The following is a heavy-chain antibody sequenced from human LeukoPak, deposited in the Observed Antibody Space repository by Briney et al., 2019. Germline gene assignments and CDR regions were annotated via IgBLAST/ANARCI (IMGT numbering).Heavy chain of an antibody. D-gene: IGHD1-26*01. Sequence: LAGGSLRLSCAASGFTFSSYGMHWVRQAPGKGLEWVAFIRYDGSNKYYADSVKGRFTISRDNAKNSLYLQMNSLRAEDTAVYYCARGKVVGPTHFDFWGQGTLVTVSS. J-gene: IGHJ4*02. CDR3: ARGKVVGPTHFDF. V-gene: IGHV3-30*02. CDR1: GFTFSSYG. CDR2: IRYDGSNK.